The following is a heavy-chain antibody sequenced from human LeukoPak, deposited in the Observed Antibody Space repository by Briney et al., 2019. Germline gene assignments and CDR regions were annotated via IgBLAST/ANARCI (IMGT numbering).Heavy chain of an antibody. CDR1: GFPFSSYS. Sequence: GGSLRLSCAASGFPFSSYSFHWVRQAPGKGLEWVALLSYDGSIKHYADSVKGRFTLSRDNSKSTVYLQMDSLRADDTAVYYCVRGVSTWYRIDYWGQGTLVTVSS. D-gene: IGHD6-13*01. CDR2: LSYDGSIK. CDR3: VRGVSTWYRIDY. J-gene: IGHJ4*02. V-gene: IGHV3-30*01.